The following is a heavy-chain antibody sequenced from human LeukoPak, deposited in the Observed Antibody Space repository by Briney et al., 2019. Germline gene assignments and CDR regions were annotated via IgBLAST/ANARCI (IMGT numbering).Heavy chain of an antibody. J-gene: IGHJ4*02. CDR2: IYSGGST. D-gene: IGHD2/OR15-2a*01. V-gene: IGHV3-53*01. CDR1: GLTVSNNY. Sequence: GGSLRLSCAVSGLTVSNNYMSWVRQAPGKGLEWVSVIYSGGSTYYADSVKGRFTISRDNSKNTLYLQMNSLRAEDTAVYYCAKDGFLWVFDYWGQGTLVTVSS. CDR3: AKDGFLWVFDY.